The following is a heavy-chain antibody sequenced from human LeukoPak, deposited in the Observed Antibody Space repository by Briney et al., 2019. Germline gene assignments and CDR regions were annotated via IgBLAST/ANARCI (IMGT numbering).Heavy chain of an antibody. V-gene: IGHV1-69*04. CDR1: GGTFSSYA. J-gene: IGHJ3*02. Sequence: ASVKVSCKASGGTFSSYAISWVRQAPGQGLEWMGRIIPIFGIANYAQKFQGRVTITADKSTSTAYMELSSLRSEDTAVYYCARDRDYGSGPGIWSQGTMVTVSS. D-gene: IGHD3-10*01. CDR2: IIPIFGIA. CDR3: ARDRDYGSGPGI.